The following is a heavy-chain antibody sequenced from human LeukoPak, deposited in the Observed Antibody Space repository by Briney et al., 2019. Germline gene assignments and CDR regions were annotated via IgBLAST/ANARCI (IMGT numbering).Heavy chain of an antibody. CDR3: ARMNSGSSFDY. V-gene: IGHV4-31*03. D-gene: IGHD3-10*01. Sequence: SQTLSLTCTVSGGSISSGGYYWSWIRQHPEKGMEWIGYIYNSETTYYNPSLKSRVTIPVDTSKNQFSLKLSSVTAADTAVYYCARMNSGSSFDYWGQGTLVSVSS. CDR1: GGSISSGGYY. J-gene: IGHJ4*02. CDR2: IYNSETT.